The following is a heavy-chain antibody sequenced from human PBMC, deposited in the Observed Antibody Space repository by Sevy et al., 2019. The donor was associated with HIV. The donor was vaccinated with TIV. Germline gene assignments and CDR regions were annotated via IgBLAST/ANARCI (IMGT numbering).Heavy chain of an antibody. CDR1: GYTFTAHW. J-gene: IGHJ3*01. V-gene: IGHV5-51*01. Sequence: GESLKISCKASGYTFTAHWIGWVRQTPGKGLEWMGILFPGNSDIRSFQGQVTVSVDESINTAYLQWDNLKTSDSAVYFCARGGHLPLDAFDLWGPGTKVTVSS. CDR3: ARGGHLPLDAFDL. CDR2: LFPGNSDI.